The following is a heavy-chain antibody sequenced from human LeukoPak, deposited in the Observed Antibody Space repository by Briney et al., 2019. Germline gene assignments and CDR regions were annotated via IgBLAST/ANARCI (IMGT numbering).Heavy chain of an antibody. Sequence: GGSPRLSCATSGFTFSNYWMSWVRRAPGKGLEWVANIKQDGSDIYYVDSVKGRFTISRDNAKNSLYLQMNTLRAEDTAVYYCARGEGLGTTNGGYYFAYWGQGSLVIVSS. CDR2: IKQDGSDI. J-gene: IGHJ4*02. CDR3: ARGEGLGTTNGGYYFAY. D-gene: IGHD1-26*01. V-gene: IGHV3-7*01. CDR1: GFTFSNYW.